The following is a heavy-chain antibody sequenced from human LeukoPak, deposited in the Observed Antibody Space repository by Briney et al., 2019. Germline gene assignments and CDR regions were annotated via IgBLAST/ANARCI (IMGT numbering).Heavy chain of an antibody. CDR2: VTGSDDRT. J-gene: IGHJ4*02. V-gene: IGHV3-23*01. Sequence: GGSLRLSCAASGFTFSSAAMTWVRHAPGRGLEWVSTVTGSDDRTYYADSVKGRFTISRDYSRNMLHLQMNSLRVEDTAMYYCAKGPQLNSGYHPDYWGQGTLVTVSS. CDR1: GFTFSSAA. D-gene: IGHD3-22*01. CDR3: AKGPQLNSGYHPDY.